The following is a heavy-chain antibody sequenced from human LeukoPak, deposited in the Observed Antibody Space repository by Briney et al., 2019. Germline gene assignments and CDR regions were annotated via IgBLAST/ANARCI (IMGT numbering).Heavy chain of an antibody. D-gene: IGHD4-17*01. Sequence: GASVKVSCKASGYTFTSYGISWVRQAPGQGLEWMGWISAYNGNTNYAQKLQGRVTMTTDTSTSTAYMELRSLRSDDTAVYYCARDRVNGDYSSDAFDIWGQGTMVTVSS. CDR2: ISAYNGNT. V-gene: IGHV1-18*01. CDR1: GYTFTSYG. J-gene: IGHJ3*02. CDR3: ARDRVNGDYSSDAFDI.